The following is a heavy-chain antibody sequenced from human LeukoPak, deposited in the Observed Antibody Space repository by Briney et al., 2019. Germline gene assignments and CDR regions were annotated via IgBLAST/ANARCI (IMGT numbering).Heavy chain of an antibody. CDR2: IVWNSGNI. CDR3: AKDIRRPYSAFDS. J-gene: IGHJ4*02. V-gene: IGHV3-9*01. D-gene: IGHD2-15*01. CDR1: GFTFDDYA. Sequence: GGSLRLSCAASGFTFDDYAMHWVRQAPGKGLEWVSGIVWNSGNIVYADSVKGRFTISRDNAKNSLYLQMNSLRAEDTAFYYCAKDIRRPYSAFDSWGQGTLVTVSS.